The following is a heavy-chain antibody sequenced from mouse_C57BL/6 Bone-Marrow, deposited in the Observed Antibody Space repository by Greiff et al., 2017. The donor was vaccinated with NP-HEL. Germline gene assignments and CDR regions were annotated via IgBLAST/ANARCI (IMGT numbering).Heavy chain of an antibody. V-gene: IGHV1-53*01. D-gene: IGHD3-2*02. J-gene: IGHJ2*01. Sequence: QVQLQQPGTELVKPGASVKLSCKASGYTFTSYWLPWLKQRPGHGLEWIGNINPNNGGTNDNAKFKTKATLTVDKSSSTAYMQLSSLTSEDSAVYYCARDSGYAFDYWGQGTTLTVSS. CDR3: ARDSGYAFDY. CDR1: GYTFTSYW. CDR2: INPNNGGT.